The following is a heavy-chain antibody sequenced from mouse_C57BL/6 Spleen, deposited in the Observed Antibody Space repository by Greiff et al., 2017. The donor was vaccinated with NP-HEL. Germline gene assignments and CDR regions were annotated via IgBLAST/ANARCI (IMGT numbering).Heavy chain of an antibody. Sequence: QVQLKQPGAELVMPGASVKLSCKASGYTFTSYWMPWVTPRPGQGLEWIGEIDPSDSYTNYNHKFQGKSTLTVDKSSSTAYMQLSSLTSEDSAVYYCASPYGYDWFAYWGQGTLVTVSA. CDR1: GYTFTSYW. D-gene: IGHD2-2*01. J-gene: IGHJ3*01. V-gene: IGHV1-69*01. CDR2: IDPSDSYT. CDR3: ASPYGYDWFAY.